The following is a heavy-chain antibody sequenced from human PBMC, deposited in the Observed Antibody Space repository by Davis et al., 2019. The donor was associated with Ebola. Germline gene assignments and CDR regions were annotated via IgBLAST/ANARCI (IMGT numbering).Heavy chain of an antibody. Sequence: GGSLRLSCAASGFTFDDYAMHWVRQAPGKGLEWVSLISGDGGSTYYADSVKGRFTISRDNSKNSLYLQMNSLRTEDTALYYCAKDILRITIFGVVIILEDYYYGMDVWGQGTTVTVSS. CDR3: AKDILRITIFGVVIILEDYYYGMDV. D-gene: IGHD3-3*01. J-gene: IGHJ6*02. CDR1: GFTFDDYA. CDR2: ISGDGGST. V-gene: IGHV3-43*02.